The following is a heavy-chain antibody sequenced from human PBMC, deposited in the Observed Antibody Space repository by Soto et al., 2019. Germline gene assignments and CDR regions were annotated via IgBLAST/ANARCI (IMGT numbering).Heavy chain of an antibody. CDR1: GGSISSGDYY. D-gene: IGHD1-26*01. Sequence: SETLSLTCAVSGGSISSGDYYWSWIRQPPGKGLEWIGYIYYSGSTYYNPSLKSRVTISVDTSKNQFSLKLSSVTAADTAVYYCARSLRVGAIDYWGQGTLVTVSS. J-gene: IGHJ4*02. V-gene: IGHV4-30-4*01. CDR2: IYYSGST. CDR3: ARSLRVGAIDY.